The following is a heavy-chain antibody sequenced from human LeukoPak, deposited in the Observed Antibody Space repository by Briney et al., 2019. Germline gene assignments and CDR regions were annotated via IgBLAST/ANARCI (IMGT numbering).Heavy chain of an antibody. CDR3: AKDLSGDFWSGQYFDY. D-gene: IGHD3-3*01. Sequence: PGGSLRLSCAASGFIFSSYSMNWVRQAPGKGLEWVSFISTSSSYIYYADSVKGRFTISRDNSKNTLYLQMNSLRAEDTAVYYCAKDLSGDFWSGQYFDYWGQGTLVSVSS. J-gene: IGHJ4*02. CDR1: GFIFSSYS. CDR2: ISTSSSYI. V-gene: IGHV3-21*04.